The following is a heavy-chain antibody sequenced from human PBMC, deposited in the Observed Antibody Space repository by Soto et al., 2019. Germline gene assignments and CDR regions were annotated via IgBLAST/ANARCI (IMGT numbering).Heavy chain of an antibody. Sequence: GGSLRLSCAASGFTFSSYAMSWVRQAPRKGLEWVSGISGSGGSTYYADSVKGRFTISRDNSKNTLYLQMNSLRAEDTAVYYCAKVYSSSWYSLPNFDYWGQGTLVTVSS. J-gene: IGHJ4*02. CDR1: GFTFSSYA. CDR2: ISGSGGST. V-gene: IGHV3-23*01. CDR3: AKVYSSSWYSLPNFDY. D-gene: IGHD6-13*01.